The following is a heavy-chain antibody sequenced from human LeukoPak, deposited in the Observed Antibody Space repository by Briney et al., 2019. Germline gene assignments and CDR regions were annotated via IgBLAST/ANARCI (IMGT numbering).Heavy chain of an antibody. V-gene: IGHV1-2*06. CDR2: INPNSGGT. Sequence: GASVKVSCKASGYTFTGYYMHWVRQAPGQGLEWMGRINPNSGGTNYAQKFQGRVTMTRDTSISTAYMELSRLRSDDTAVYYCARDLAVPSNWFDPWGQGTLVTVSS. CDR3: ARDLAVPSNWFDP. CDR1: GYTFTGYY. D-gene: IGHD3-10*02. J-gene: IGHJ5*02.